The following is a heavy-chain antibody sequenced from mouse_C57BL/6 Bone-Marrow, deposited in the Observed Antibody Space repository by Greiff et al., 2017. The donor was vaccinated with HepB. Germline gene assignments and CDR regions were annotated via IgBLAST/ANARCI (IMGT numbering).Heavy chain of an antibody. Sequence: EVQRVESGPGLVKPSQSLSLTCSVTGYSITSGYYWNWIRQFPGNKLEWMGYISYDGSNNYNPSLKNRISITRDTSKNQFFLKLNSVTTEDTATYYCARVLLLRLMDYWGQGTSVTVSS. CDR3: ARVLLLRLMDY. CDR2: ISYDGSN. J-gene: IGHJ4*01. CDR1: GYSITSGYY. D-gene: IGHD1-1*01. V-gene: IGHV3-6*01.